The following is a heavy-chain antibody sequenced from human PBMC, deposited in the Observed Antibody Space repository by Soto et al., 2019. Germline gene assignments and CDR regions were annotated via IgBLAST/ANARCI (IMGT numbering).Heavy chain of an antibody. D-gene: IGHD6-13*01. CDR2: ISHDGSNK. Sequence: QVQLVESGGGVVQPGRCLRLSCAASGFTFSSYGMHWVRQAPGKGLEWVSVISHDGSNKYYADSVKGRFTISRDNSKNTPYLQMNSLRAEDTAVYYWAKGDRIAAAGHFDYWCKGTLVTVSS. V-gene: IGHV3-30*18. CDR1: GFTFSSYG. CDR3: AKGDRIAAAGHFDY. J-gene: IGHJ4*02.